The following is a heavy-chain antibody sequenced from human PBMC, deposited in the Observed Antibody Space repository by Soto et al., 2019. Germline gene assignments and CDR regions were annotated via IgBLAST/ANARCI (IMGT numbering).Heavy chain of an antibody. CDR1: GFTFSSYA. J-gene: IGHJ4*02. Sequence: PWGSLRLSCAASGFTFSSYAISLVRQAPGKGLEWVSAISGSGGSTYYADSVKGRFTISRDNSKNTLYLQMSSLRAEDTAVYYCAKLVYSYGLVYWGQGTLVTVSS. CDR2: ISGSGGST. D-gene: IGHD5-18*01. V-gene: IGHV3-23*01. CDR3: AKLVYSYGLVY.